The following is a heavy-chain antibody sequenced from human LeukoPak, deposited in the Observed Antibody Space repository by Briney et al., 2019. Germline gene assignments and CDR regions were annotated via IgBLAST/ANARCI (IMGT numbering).Heavy chain of an antibody. D-gene: IGHD4-17*01. J-gene: IGHJ4*02. Sequence: GESLRLSCAASGFTFSTYTMNWVRQAPGKGLEWVSSISSSSTYIYYADSVKGRFTISRDNAKNSLYLQMNSLRAEDTAVYYCAKELGIDYGDYDGIDYWGQGTLVTVSS. CDR3: AKELGIDYGDYDGIDY. V-gene: IGHV3-21*01. CDR2: ISSSSTYI. CDR1: GFTFSTYT.